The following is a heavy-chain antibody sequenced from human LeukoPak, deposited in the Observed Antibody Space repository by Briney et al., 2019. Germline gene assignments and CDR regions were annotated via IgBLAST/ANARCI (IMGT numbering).Heavy chain of an antibody. CDR1: GFTFSGSG. Sequence: GGSLRLSCAASGFTFSGSGMHWVRQASGKGLQWVGHIRSKPNNYATAYAASVKGRFTISRDNSKNTLYLQMNSLRADDTAVYYCARRAGEYSHPYDYWGQGTLVTVSS. CDR3: ARRAGEYSHPYDY. J-gene: IGHJ4*02. D-gene: IGHD4-17*01. CDR2: IRSKPNNYAT. V-gene: IGHV3-73*01.